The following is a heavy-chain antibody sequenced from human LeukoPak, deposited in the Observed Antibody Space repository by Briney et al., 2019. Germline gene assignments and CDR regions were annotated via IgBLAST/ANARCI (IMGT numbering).Heavy chain of an antibody. Sequence: SETLSLTCAVYGGSFSGYYWSWIRQPPGKGLEWIGEINHSGSTNYNPSLKSRVTISVDTSKNQFSLKLSSVTAADTAVYYCARVTREGSAYWGQGTLVTVSS. CDR2: INHSGST. J-gene: IGHJ4*02. CDR3: ARVTREGSAY. CDR1: GGSFSGYY. V-gene: IGHV4-34*01. D-gene: IGHD3-10*01.